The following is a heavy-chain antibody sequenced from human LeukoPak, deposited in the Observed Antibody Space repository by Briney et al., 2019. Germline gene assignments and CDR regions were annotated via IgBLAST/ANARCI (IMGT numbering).Heavy chain of an antibody. J-gene: IGHJ5*02. CDR2: MNPNSGNT. Sequence: ASVKVSCKASGYTFTSYDINWVRQATGQGLEWMGWMNPNSGNTGYAQKFQGRVTMTRNTSISTAYMELSSLRSEDTAVYYRARGAYCSSTSCYHNWFDPWGQGTLVTVSS. V-gene: IGHV1-8*01. D-gene: IGHD2-2*01. CDR1: GYTFTSYD. CDR3: ARGAYCSSTSCYHNWFDP.